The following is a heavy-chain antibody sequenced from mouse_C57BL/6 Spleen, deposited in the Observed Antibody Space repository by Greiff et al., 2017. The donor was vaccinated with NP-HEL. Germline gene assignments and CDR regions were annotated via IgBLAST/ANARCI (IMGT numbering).Heavy chain of an antibody. J-gene: IGHJ2*01. CDR3: AREEIITTVFDY. CDR2: IHPNSGST. Sequence: QVQLQQSGAELVKPGASVKLSCKASGYTFTSYWMHWVKQRPGQGLEWIGMIHPNSGSTNYNEKFKSKATMTVDKSSSTAYMQLSSLTSEDSAVYYWAREEIITTVFDYWGQGTTLTVSS. CDR1: GYTFTSYW. V-gene: IGHV1-64*01. D-gene: IGHD1-1*01.